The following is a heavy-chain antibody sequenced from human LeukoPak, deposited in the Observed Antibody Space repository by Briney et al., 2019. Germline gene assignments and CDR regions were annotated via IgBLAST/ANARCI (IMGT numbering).Heavy chain of an antibody. V-gene: IGHV1-69*06. CDR1: GGTFGSYA. D-gene: IGHD1-26*01. CDR2: IIPIFGTA. Sequence: ASVKVSCKASGGTFGSYAISWVRQAPGQGLEWMGGIIPIFGTANYAQKFQGRVTITADKSTSTAYMELSSLRSEDTAVYYCARDMDSGPDFFDYWGLGTLVTVSS. CDR3: ARDMDSGPDFFDY. J-gene: IGHJ4*02.